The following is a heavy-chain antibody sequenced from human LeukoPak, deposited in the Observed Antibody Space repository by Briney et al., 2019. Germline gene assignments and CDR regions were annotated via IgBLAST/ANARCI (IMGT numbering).Heavy chain of an antibody. CDR2: TSGDGGTT. Sequence: GGSLRLSCAASGFTLRSFAIHWVRQAPGKGLEYVSATSGDGGTTFCASSLQGRCTISRDNSNQMVYLQLGGLKIEDMGLYYCARGDTRLGGAFDVWGQGTMVTVSP. CDR3: ARGDTRLGGAFDV. CDR1: GFTLRSFA. V-gene: IGHV3-64*01. J-gene: IGHJ3*01. D-gene: IGHD3-16*01.